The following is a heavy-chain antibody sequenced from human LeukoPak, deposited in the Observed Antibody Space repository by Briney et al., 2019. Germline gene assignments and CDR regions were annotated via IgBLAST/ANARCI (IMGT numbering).Heavy chain of an antibody. V-gene: IGHV3-21*01. J-gene: IGHJ4*02. Sequence: GGSLRLSCVASGFAFSSYGMSWVRQAPGKGLEWVSSISSSSSSIYYADSVKGRFTISRDNAKDSLFLQMNSLRAEDTAVYYCARRYCSSTSCYQTDYWGQGTLVTVSS. CDR1: GFAFSSYG. CDR3: ARRYCSSTSCYQTDY. CDR2: ISSSSSSI. D-gene: IGHD2-2*01.